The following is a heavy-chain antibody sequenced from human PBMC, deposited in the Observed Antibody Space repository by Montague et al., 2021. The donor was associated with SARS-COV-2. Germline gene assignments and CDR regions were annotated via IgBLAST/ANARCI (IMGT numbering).Heavy chain of an antibody. CDR2: MYYSGST. D-gene: IGHD3-10*01. V-gene: IGHV4-39*07. CDR3: ARDDIVLQGVTKGMDV. Sequence: SETLSLTCTVSGGSISSSNYYWGWIRQPLGKGLEWIGNMYYSGSTYYNPSLKGRVTISIDTSKNQFSLKLSSVTAADTAVYYCARDDIVLQGVTKGMDVWGQGTTVTVSS. CDR1: GGSISSSNYY. J-gene: IGHJ6*02.